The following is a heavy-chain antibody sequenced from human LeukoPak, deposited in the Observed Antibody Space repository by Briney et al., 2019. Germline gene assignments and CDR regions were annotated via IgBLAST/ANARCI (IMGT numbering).Heavy chain of an antibody. V-gene: IGHV4-4*09. Sequence: SETLSLTCTASGGSISSYYWSWIRQPPGKGLEWIGYIYTSGSTNYNPSLKSRVTISIDTSKSQFSLKLSSVTAADTAVYYCARLGSGFDPWGQGTLVTVSS. J-gene: IGHJ5*02. CDR2: IYTSGST. CDR1: GGSISSYY. CDR3: ARLGSGFDP. D-gene: IGHD7-27*01.